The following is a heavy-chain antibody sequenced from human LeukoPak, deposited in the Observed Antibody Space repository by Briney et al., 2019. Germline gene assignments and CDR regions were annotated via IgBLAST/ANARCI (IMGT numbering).Heavy chain of an antibody. CDR3: ARVEVRLWFGELSPGNRRGYFDY. D-gene: IGHD3-10*01. J-gene: IGHJ4*02. Sequence: TSETLSLTCTVSGGSISSGDYYWSWIRQPPGKGLEWIGKINHSGSTNYNPSLKSRVTISVDTSKNQFSLKLSSVTAADTAVYYCARVEVRLWFGELSPGNRRGYFDYWGQGTLVTVSS. CDR1: GGSISSGDYY. CDR2: INHSGST. V-gene: IGHV4-39*07.